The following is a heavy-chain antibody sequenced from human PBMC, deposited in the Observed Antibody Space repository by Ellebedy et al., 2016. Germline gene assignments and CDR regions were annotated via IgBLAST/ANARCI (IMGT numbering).Heavy chain of an antibody. CDR3: ARWGEDDSSGPSAFDY. J-gene: IGHJ4*02. CDR2: INPSGGST. CDR1: GYTFTSYY. D-gene: IGHD3-22*01. V-gene: IGHV1-46*01. Sequence: ASVKVSCXASGYTFTSYYMHWVRQAPGQGLEWMGIINPSGGSTSYAQKFQGRVTMTRDTSTSTVYMELSSLRSEDTAVYYCARWGEDDSSGPSAFDYWGQGTLVTVSS.